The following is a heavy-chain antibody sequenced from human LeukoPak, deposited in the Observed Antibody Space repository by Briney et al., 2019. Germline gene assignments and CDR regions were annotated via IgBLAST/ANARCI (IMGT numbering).Heavy chain of an antibody. CDR1: GYSFTSYW. V-gene: IGHV5-51*01. D-gene: IGHD2-2*01. CDR3: ASLVVPAASPYYFDY. J-gene: IGHJ4*02. Sequence: GESLKISCKGSGYSFTSYWIGWVRQMPGKGLEWMGIIYPGDSDTRYSPSFQGQVTISADKSISTAYLQWSSLKASDTAMYYCASLVVPAASPYYFDYWGQGTRVIVSS. CDR2: IYPGDSDT.